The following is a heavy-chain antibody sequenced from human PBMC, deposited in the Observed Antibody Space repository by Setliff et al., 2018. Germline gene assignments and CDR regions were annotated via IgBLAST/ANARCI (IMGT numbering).Heavy chain of an antibody. D-gene: IGHD3-10*01. CDR1: GGSISGYY. J-gene: IGHJ5*02. Sequence: SETLSLTCTVSGGSISGYYWSWIRQPPGKELEWIGYIYYTGTTNYNPSLKSRVTISVDTSKNRFSLKLSSVTAADTALYYCAKADEGPRRASGSYYPLLRFDPWGQGTQVTVSS. CDR3: AKADEGPRRASGSYYPLLRFDP. CDR2: IYYTGTT. V-gene: IGHV4-59*01.